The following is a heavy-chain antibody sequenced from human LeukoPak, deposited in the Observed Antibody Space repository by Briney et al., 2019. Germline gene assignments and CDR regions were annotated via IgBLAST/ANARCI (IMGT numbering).Heavy chain of an antibody. V-gene: IGHV3-7*01. J-gene: IGHJ4*02. CDR1: GFTFNTYW. Sequence: GGSLRLSCVASGFTFNTYWMSWVRQAPGGGLEWLANINQDGSEKYYVDSLKGRFTISRDNAKNSVYLEMTGLRAEDTAVYYCARDRVWTVLYWGQGTLVSVSS. D-gene: IGHD6-6*01. CDR3: ARDRVWTVLY. CDR2: INQDGSEK.